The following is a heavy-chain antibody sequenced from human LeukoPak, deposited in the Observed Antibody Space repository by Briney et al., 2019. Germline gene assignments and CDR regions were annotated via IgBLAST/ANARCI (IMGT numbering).Heavy chain of an antibody. D-gene: IGHD6-13*01. J-gene: IGHJ4*02. Sequence: PSETLSLTCTVSGGSISSYFWSWIRQPPGKGLEWIGYVYHSGSSNCNPSLKSRVTISVDTSKNQLSLGLRSVTAADTAMYYCARGDIAATGADFWGQGTLVTVSS. CDR2: VYHSGSS. CDR3: ARGDIAATGADF. CDR1: GGSISSYF. V-gene: IGHV4-59*01.